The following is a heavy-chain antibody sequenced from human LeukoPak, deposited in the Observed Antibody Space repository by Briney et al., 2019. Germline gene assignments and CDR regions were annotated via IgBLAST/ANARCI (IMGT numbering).Heavy chain of an antibody. D-gene: IGHD5-18*01. CDR1: GFTFSTYT. CDR2: ISGNGGSR. Sequence: GGSLSLSCAASGFTFSTYTMHWVRQAPGKGLEYVSSISGNGGSREYANSVKGRFTISRDNSRNTLYLQMGSLRAEDMAVYYCARDAGYVRFDFWGQGTLATVSS. V-gene: IGHV3-64*01. CDR3: ARDAGYVRFDF. J-gene: IGHJ4*02.